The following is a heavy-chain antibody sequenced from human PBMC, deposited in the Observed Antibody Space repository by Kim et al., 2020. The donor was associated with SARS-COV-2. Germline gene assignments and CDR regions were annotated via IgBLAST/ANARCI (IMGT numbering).Heavy chain of an antibody. Sequence: AASVKGRFTISRDDSKNLLYLQMNCLKTEDTALYYCVRGFSSSVGYGMDVWGQGTTVTVSS. CDR3: VRGFSSSVGYGMDV. D-gene: IGHD6-6*01. J-gene: IGHJ6*02. V-gene: IGHV3-72*01.